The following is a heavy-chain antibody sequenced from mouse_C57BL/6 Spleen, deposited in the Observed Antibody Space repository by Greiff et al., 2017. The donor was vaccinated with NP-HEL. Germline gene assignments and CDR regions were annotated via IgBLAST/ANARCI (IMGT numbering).Heavy chain of an antibody. D-gene: IGHD2-3*01. CDR3: AREGATYDGYLYAMDY. Sequence: EVKLMESGPGLVKPSQSLSLTCSVTGYSITSGYYWNWIRQFPGNKLEWMGYISYDGSNNYNPSLKNRISITRDTSKNQFFLKLNSVTTEDTATYYCAREGATYDGYLYAMDYWGQGTSVTVSS. V-gene: IGHV3-6*01. CDR1: GYSITSGYY. CDR2: ISYDGSN. J-gene: IGHJ4*01.